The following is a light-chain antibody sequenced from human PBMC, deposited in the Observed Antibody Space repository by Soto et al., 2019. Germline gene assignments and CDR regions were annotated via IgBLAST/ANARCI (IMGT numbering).Light chain of an antibody. CDR1: QSVSSN. CDR3: QQYGDRPRT. V-gene: IGKV3-15*01. J-gene: IGKJ1*01. Sequence: EIVITQSPATLSVSPGERATLSCRASQSVSSNLAWYHQRSGQAPRLLIFDASIRVPTTPARFSGSVSGTEFTLTISSLESEDFAVYFCQQYGDRPRTFGQGTKV. CDR2: DAS.